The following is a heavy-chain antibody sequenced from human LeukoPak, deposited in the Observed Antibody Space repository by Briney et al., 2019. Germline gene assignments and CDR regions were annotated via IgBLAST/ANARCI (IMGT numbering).Heavy chain of an antibody. CDR1: GFTFRNAW. Sequence: PGGSLRLSCAASGFTFRNAWMSWVRQAPGKGLEWVSSISSSSSYIYYADSVKGRFTISRDNAKNSLYLQMNSLRAEDTAVYYCARDLRTITMVRGVIITYNDYWGQGTLVTVSS. CDR3: ARDLRTITMVRGVIITYNDY. CDR2: ISSSSSYI. D-gene: IGHD3-10*01. V-gene: IGHV3-21*01. J-gene: IGHJ4*02.